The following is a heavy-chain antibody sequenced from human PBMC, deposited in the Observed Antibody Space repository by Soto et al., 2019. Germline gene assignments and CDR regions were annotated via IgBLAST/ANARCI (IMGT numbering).Heavy chain of an antibody. CDR3: AVASRSELLGYFCGMEV. V-gene: IGHV1-69*01. J-gene: IGHJ6*02. D-gene: IGHD6-6*01. Sequence: QVLLVQSGAEVKKPGSSTQVSCKASGGTFSTYAFTWVRQAPGQGFEWIGGVIPLFNTPDYAQKFQGRVTMSADESTGTVFLGLSGLTSDDPAVYFCAVASRSELLGYFCGMEVWGQGTTVTVSS. CDR2: VIPLFNTP. CDR1: GGTFSTYA.